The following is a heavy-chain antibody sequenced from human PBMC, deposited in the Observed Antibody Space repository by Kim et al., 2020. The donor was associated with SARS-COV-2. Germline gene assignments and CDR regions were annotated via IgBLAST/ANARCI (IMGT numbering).Heavy chain of an antibody. V-gene: IGHV1-2*02. CDR2: INPNSGGT. CDR3: ASSAGATKHYYYYYGMDV. D-gene: IGHD1-26*01. J-gene: IGHJ6*02. CDR1: GYTFTGYY. Sequence: ASVKVSCKASGYTFTGYYMHWVRQAPGQGLEWMGWINPNSGGTNYAQKFQGRVTMTRDTSISTAYMELSRLRSDDTAVYYCASSAGATKHYYYYYGMDVWGQGTTVTVSS.